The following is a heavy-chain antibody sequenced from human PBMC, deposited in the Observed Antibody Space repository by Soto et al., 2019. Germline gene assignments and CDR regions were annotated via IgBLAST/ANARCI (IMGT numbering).Heavy chain of an antibody. D-gene: IGHD3-16*01. J-gene: IGHJ4*02. CDR1: GGTFSSYA. Sequence: QVQLVQSGAEVKKPGSSVKVSCKASGGTFSSYAISWVRQAPGQGLEWMGGIIPIFGTANYAQKFQGRVTITADEATSTAYRGLSSLRSEDTAVYYCARDRGGGGGFDYWGQGTLVTVSS. CDR2: IIPIFGTA. V-gene: IGHV1-69*01. CDR3: ARDRGGGGGFDY.